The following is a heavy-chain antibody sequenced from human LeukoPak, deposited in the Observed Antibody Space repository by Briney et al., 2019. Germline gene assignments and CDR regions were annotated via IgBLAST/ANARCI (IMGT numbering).Heavy chain of an antibody. V-gene: IGHV3-23*01. CDR1: GFTFSSYA. CDR2: ISGSGGST. Sequence: GGSLRLSCAASGFTFSSYAMSWVRQAPGKGLEWVSAISGSGGSTYYADSVKGRFTITRDNSKDTLYLQMNSLRAEDTAVYYGAKEWSYYFDYWGQGTLVTVSS. CDR3: AKEWSYYFDY. D-gene: IGHD2-15*01. J-gene: IGHJ4*02.